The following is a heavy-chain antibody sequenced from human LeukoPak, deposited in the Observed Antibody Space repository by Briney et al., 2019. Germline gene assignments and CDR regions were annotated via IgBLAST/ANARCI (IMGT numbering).Heavy chain of an antibody. V-gene: IGHV3-23*01. Sequence: GGSLRLSCAASGFTFSSYAMSWVRQAPGKGLEWVSAISGSGGSTYYADSVKGRFTISRDNSKNTLYLQMNSLRAEDTAVYYCAKTSGLYSGSYPSSLWGQGTLVTVSS. CDR3: AKTSGLYSGSYPSSL. CDR2: ISGSGGST. J-gene: IGHJ4*02. D-gene: IGHD1-26*01. CDR1: GFTFSSYA.